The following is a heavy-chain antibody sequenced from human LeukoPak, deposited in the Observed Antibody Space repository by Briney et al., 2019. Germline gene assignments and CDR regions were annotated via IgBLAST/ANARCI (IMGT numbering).Heavy chain of an antibody. CDR2: ISSTGSMI. V-gene: IGHV3-11*01. Sequence: GGSLRLSCAASGITFSDYYMSWIRQAPGKGLEWVSYISSTGSMINYADSVKGRFTISRDNAKNSLYLQMNSLRVEDTAVYYCASALWFGGIFFDYWGQGTLVTVSS. CDR3: ASALWFGGIFFDY. CDR1: GITFSDYY. J-gene: IGHJ4*02. D-gene: IGHD3-10*01.